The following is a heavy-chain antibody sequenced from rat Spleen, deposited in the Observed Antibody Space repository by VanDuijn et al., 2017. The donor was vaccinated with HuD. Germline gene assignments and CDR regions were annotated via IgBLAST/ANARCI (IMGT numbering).Heavy chain of an antibody. V-gene: IGHV2-45*01. J-gene: IGHJ2*01. CDR3: VRANRESYAHFDY. Sequence: QVQLMESGPGLVQPSETLSLTCTVSGFSLTSYNVHWVRQPPGKGLEWMGVMWSGGSTDYNSALKSRLSISRDTSKNQVFLKMNSLQSEDTTTYYCVRANRESYAHFDYWGQGVVVTVSS. CDR2: MWSGGST. D-gene: IGHD1-12*01. CDR1: GFSLTSYN.